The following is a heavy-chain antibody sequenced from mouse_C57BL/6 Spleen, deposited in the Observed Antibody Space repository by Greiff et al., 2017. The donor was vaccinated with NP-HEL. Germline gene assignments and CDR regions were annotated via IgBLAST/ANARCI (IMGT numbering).Heavy chain of an antibody. D-gene: IGHD1-1*01. CDR3: ARRELRFFYAMDY. J-gene: IGHJ4*01. Sequence: DVQLQESGPGLVKPSQSLSLTCSVTGYSITSGYYWNWIRQFPGNKLEWMGYISYDGSNNYNPSLKNRISITRDTSKNQFFLKLNSVTTEDTATYYCARRELRFFYAMDYWGQGTSVTVSS. CDR1: GYSITSGYY. V-gene: IGHV3-6*01. CDR2: ISYDGSN.